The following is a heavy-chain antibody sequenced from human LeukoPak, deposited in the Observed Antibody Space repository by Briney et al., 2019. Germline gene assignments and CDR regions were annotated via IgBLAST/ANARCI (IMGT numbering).Heavy chain of an antibody. CDR3: ARSLVVGATYPYH. CDR1: GYSISSSTDY. Sequence: SETLSLTCTVSGYSISSSTDYWGWIRQPPGKGLEWIANIYYSGSTYHNPSLKSRVTISVDTSKNQFSLKLTSVTAADTAVYYCARSLVVGATYPYHWGQGTLVTVSS. J-gene: IGHJ5*02. D-gene: IGHD1-26*01. V-gene: IGHV4-39*01. CDR2: IYYSGST.